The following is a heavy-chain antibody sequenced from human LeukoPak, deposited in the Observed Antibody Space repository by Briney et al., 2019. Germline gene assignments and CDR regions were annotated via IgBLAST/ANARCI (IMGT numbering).Heavy chain of an antibody. D-gene: IGHD5-24*01. CDR3: ARDPGWPQSDY. Sequence: GASVKVSCKASGYSFTAYWIHWVRQAPGQGLEWMGCMNPNSGVTGYAQSFQGRVTMTRDTSISTAYMELNSLRSDDSAVYYCARDPGWPQSDYWGQGTLVSVPS. CDR2: MNPNSGVT. J-gene: IGHJ4*01. CDR1: GYSFTAYW. V-gene: IGHV1-2*02.